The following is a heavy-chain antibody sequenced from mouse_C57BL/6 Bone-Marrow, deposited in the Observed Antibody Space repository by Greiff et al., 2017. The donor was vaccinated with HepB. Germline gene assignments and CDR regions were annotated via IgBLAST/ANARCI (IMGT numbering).Heavy chain of an antibody. J-gene: IGHJ3*01. CDR1: GFNIKDDY. V-gene: IGHV14-4*01. Sequence: EVQLQQSGAELVRPGASVKLSCTASGFNIKDDYMHWVKQRPEQGLEWIGWIDPENGDTEYASKFQGKATITADTSSNTAYLQLSSLTSEDTAVYYCILSDYYPAWFAYWGQGTLVTVSA. CDR3: ILSDYYPAWFAY. CDR2: IDPENGDT. D-gene: IGHD1-1*01.